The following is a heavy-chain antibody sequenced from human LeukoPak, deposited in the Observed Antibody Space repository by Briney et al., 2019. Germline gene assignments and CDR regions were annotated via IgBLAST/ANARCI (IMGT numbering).Heavy chain of an antibody. D-gene: IGHD3-10*01. CDR1: RGSFSGYY. Sequence: SETLSLTCAVYRGSFSGYYWSWIRQPPGKGLEWIGEINHSGSTNYNPSLKSRVTISVDTSKNQFSLKLSSVTAADTAVYYWASVVMVRVPPRLYMEFWGKGTTVTVSS. J-gene: IGHJ6*03. V-gene: IGHV4-34*01. CDR2: INHSGST. CDR3: ASVVMVRVPPRLYMEF.